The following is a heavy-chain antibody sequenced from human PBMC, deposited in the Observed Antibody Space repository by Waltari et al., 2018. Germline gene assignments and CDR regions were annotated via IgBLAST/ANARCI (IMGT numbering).Heavy chain of an antibody. CDR3: ARAGSRSTPTYFFDY. Sequence: QVQLQESGSGLVKPSETLSLTCTVSGGSITIYYWSWIRQPPGKGLEWIGYIYYSGSTNYNPSLKSRVTMSVDTSKNQFSLRLSSVTTADAAVYFCARAGSRSTPTYFFDYWGQGTLVTVSS. J-gene: IGHJ4*02. V-gene: IGHV4-59*01. CDR1: GGSITIYY. CDR2: IYYSGST. D-gene: IGHD2-15*01.